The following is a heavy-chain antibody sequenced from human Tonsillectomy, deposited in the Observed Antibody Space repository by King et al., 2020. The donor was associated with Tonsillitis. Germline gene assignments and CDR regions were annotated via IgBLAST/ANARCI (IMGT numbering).Heavy chain of an antibody. D-gene: IGHD2-21*02. CDR3: ARVGGTKCTGDCYPDAFDI. CDR1: GYSMSGGDFY. V-gene: IGHV4-38-2*02. J-gene: IGHJ3*02. CDR2: IFHNGRT. Sequence: QLQESGPGLVKPSETLYLNCSVSGYSMSGGDFYWAWIRQPPGKGLEWIGSIFHNGRTHHNPSLRSRVTISVDMSNLQFSLKMVSVSATDTAVYFCARVGGTKCTGDCYPDAFDIWGPGSLVAVSS.